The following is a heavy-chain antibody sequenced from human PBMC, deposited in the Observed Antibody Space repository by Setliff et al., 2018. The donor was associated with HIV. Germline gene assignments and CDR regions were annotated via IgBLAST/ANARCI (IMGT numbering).Heavy chain of an antibody. Sequence: SETLSLTCTVSGDSVSSRSYYWSWIRQPPGKGLEWVGYIYYSGSTNYNPSLKSRVTISVDTSKNHFSLKLSSVTAADTAVYYCARRIWFGTTDYWGQGTLVTVSS. V-gene: IGHV4-61*03. CDR3: ARRIWFGTTDY. D-gene: IGHD3-10*01. J-gene: IGHJ4*02. CDR2: IYYSGST. CDR1: GDSVSSRSYY.